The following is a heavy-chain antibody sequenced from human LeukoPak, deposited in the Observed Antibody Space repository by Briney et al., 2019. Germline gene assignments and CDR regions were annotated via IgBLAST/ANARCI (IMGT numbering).Heavy chain of an antibody. V-gene: IGHV1-69*04. D-gene: IGHD6-13*01. CDR3: ASHVSIAAAPFDY. J-gene: IGHJ4*02. CDR1: GGTFSSYA. Sequence: ASVKVSCKASGGTFSSYAISWVRQAPGQGLEWMGRIIPILGIANYAQKFQGRVTITADKSTSTAYMELSSLRAEDTAVYYCASHVSIAAAPFDYWGQGTLVTVSS. CDR2: IIPILGIA.